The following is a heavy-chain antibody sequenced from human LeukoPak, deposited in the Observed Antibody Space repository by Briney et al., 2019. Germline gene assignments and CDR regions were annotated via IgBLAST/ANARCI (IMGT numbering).Heavy chain of an antibody. D-gene: IGHD6-6*01. CDR2: ISSDGSNK. CDR1: GFSLSSYW. V-gene: IGHV3-30-3*01. Sequence: GRSLRLSCAASGFSLSSYWMHWVRQAPGKGLEWVAFISSDGSNKYYADSVKGRFTISRDNSKNTLYLQMNSLRDEDTAVYYCDPYDSSSHFWGQGTLVTVSS. J-gene: IGHJ4*02. CDR3: DPYDSSSHF.